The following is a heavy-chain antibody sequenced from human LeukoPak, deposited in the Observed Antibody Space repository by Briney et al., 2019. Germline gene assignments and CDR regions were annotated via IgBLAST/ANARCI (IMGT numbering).Heavy chain of an antibody. V-gene: IGHV3-23*01. Sequence: PGGSLRLSCAASGFTFSTYAMTWVRQAPGKGLEWVSTITSGLTTYYADSVRGRFTISRDNFKNTVFLQMYSLRADDTALYYCAKDYPDLIPATTVLGPFFDAWGPGTLVTVSS. CDR2: ITSGLTT. J-gene: IGHJ4*02. CDR1: GFTFSTYA. CDR3: AKDYPDLIPATTVLGPFFDA. D-gene: IGHD2/OR15-2a*01.